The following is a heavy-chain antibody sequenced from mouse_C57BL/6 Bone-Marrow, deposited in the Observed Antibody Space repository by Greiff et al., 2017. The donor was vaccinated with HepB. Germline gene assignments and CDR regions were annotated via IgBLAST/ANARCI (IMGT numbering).Heavy chain of an antibody. Sequence: QVQLKESGAELARPGASVKLSCKASGYTFTSYGISWVKQSTGPGLEWIGEIYPRSGNTYYNEKFKGTATLTADKSSSTAYMELRSLTSEDSAVYFCAAYYSNYECAYGGQGTLVTVSA. V-gene: IGHV1-81*01. CDR1: GYTFTSYG. CDR3: AAYYSNYECAY. CDR2: IYPRSGNT. J-gene: IGHJ3*01. D-gene: IGHD2-5*01.